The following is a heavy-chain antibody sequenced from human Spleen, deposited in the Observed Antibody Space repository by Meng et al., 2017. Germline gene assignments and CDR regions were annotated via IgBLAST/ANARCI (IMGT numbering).Heavy chain of an antibody. J-gene: IGHJ4*02. CDR2: ISDDGGNK. D-gene: IGHD3-16*01. CDR1: GITFSTST. CDR3: AGGTNWRRWGEFDY. V-gene: IGHV3-30-3*01. Sequence: QVLLVESGRVVVQPGMSLRLSCAASGITFSTSTMSWVRQSPGKGLVWVALISDDGGNKYYADSVRGRFTISRDNSKNTMYLQMSSLRPEDTAVYYCAGGTNWRRWGEFDYWGQGALVTVSS.